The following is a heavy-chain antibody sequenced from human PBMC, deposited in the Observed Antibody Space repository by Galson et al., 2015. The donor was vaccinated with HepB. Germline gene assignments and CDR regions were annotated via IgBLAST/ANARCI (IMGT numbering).Heavy chain of an antibody. J-gene: IGHJ5*01. D-gene: IGHD4-23*01. CDR3: ARVHLYGDNSYWGFDS. Sequence: SLRLSCAASGFTVSSNYMTWVRQAPGKGLEWVSIMYVGGSTSYVDSVKGRFTISSHNSKNTLYLQMNSLRPEDTAVYYCARVHLYGDNSYWGFDSWGHGTLVTVSS. CDR2: MYVGGST. CDR1: GFTVSSNY. V-gene: IGHV3-53*04.